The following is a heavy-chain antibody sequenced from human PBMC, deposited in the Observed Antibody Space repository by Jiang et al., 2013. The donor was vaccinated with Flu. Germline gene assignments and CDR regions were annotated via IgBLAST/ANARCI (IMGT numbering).Heavy chain of an antibody. V-gene: IGHV4-30-4*07. J-gene: IGHJ6*02. D-gene: IGHD4-17*01. CDR1: GGSISSGGYS. CDR2: IFYSGST. CDR3: ARATVTLSTPDYGMDV. Sequence: GLVKPSQTLSLTCAVSGGSISSGGYSWSWIRQPPGKGLEWIGYIFYSGSTYYNPSLKSRVTISVDTSKNQFSLKLSSVTAADTAVYYCARATVTLSTPDYGMDVWGQGTTVTVSS.